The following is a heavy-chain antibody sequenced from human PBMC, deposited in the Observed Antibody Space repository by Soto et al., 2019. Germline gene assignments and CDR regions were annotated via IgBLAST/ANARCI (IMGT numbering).Heavy chain of an antibody. Sequence: ASVKVSCKASGYTFTGYYMHWVRQAPGQGLEWMGWINPNSGGTNYAQKFQGWVTMTRDTSISTAHMELSRLRSDDTAVYYCARDQGYSYGYYYYYGMDVWGPGTTVTVSS. CDR3: ARDQGYSYGYYYYYGMDV. D-gene: IGHD5-18*01. CDR2: INPNSGGT. V-gene: IGHV1-2*04. CDR1: GYTFTGYY. J-gene: IGHJ6*02.